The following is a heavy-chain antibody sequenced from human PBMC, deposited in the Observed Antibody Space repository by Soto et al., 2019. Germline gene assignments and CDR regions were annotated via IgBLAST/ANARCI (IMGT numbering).Heavy chain of an antibody. CDR2: ISAYNGNT. Sequence: ASVKVSCKASGYTFTSYGISWVRQAPGQGLEWMGWISAYNGNTNYAQKLQGRVTMTTDTSTSTAYMELRSLRSDDTAVYYCARVARITMIVTKAFDIWGQGTMVTVS. V-gene: IGHV1-18*01. D-gene: IGHD3-22*01. CDR3: ARVARITMIVTKAFDI. J-gene: IGHJ3*02. CDR1: GYTFTSYG.